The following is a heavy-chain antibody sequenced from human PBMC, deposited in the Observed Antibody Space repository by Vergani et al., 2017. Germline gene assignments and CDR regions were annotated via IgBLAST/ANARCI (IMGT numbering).Heavy chain of an antibody. V-gene: IGHV4-59*01. CDR1: GGSISSYY. CDR3: ARLKLGNRPPTHYFDY. CDR2: IYYSGST. D-gene: IGHD7-27*01. J-gene: IGHJ4*02. Sequence: QVQLQESGPGLVKPSETLSLTCTVSGGSISSYYWSWIRQPPGKGLEWIGYIYYSGSTNYNPSLKSRVTISVDTSKNQCSLKLSSVTAADTAVYYCARLKLGNRPPTHYFDYWGQGTLVTVSS.